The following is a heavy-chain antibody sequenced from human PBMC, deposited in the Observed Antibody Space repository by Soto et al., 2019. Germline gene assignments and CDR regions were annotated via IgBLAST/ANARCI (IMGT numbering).Heavy chain of an antibody. V-gene: IGHV2-5*02. D-gene: IGHD6-25*01. CDR2: IYWDDDK. CDR1: GFSLSTSGVG. J-gene: IGHJ4*02. Sequence: QITLKESGPPLVKPTQTLTLTCTFSGFSLSTSGVGVGWIRQPPGKALEWLALIYWDDDKRFSQSLKSRLTITKDTAINQVVVTMTNMYPVDTATYHCADRLAARGLVDYWGRGTLATVSS. CDR3: ADRLAARGLVDY.